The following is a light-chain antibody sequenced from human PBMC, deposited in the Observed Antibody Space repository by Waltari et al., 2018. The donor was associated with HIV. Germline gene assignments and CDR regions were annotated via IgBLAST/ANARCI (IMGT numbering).Light chain of an antibody. V-gene: IGKV2-28*01. J-gene: IGKJ4*01. CDR3: MQGLQTPQVT. CDR2: LGS. CDR1: QSLLHSNGYNY. Sequence: DIVMTQSPLSLAVTPGEPASNCCRSSQSLLHSNGYNYLDWYLQKPGQSPQLLIYLGSNRASGVPDRFSGSGSGTVFTLKINKVEADDVGFYYCMQGLQTPQVTFGGGTKVEIK.